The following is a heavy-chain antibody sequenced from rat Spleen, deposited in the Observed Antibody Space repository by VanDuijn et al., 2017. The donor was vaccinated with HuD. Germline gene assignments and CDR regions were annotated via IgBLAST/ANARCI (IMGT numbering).Heavy chain of an antibody. CDR2: ISTGGGNT. CDR3: ARGDYGYNYFFDY. D-gene: IGHD1-9*01. V-gene: IGHV5-29*01. J-gene: IGHJ2*01. Sequence: EVQLVESGGGLVQPGRSLKLSCAASGFTFSNYGMAWVRQAPTKGLEWVAVISTGGGNTYYRDSVKGRFIISRDNAKSTLYLQMDSLRSEDTAAYYCARGDYGYNYFFDYWGQGVTVTVSS. CDR1: GFTFSNYG.